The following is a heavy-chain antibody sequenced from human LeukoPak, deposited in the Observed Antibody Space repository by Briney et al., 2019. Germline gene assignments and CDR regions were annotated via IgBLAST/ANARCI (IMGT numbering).Heavy chain of an antibody. V-gene: IGHV3-74*01. D-gene: IGHD5-24*01. CDR2: INSDGSST. CDR3: AREGGGYNKDY. Sequence: GGSLRLSCAASGFTFSSYWMHWVRQAPGAGLVWVSRINSDGSSTSYADSVKGRFTISRDNAKNTLYLQMNSLRAEDTAVYFCAREGGGYNKDYWGQGTLVTVSS. J-gene: IGHJ4*02. CDR1: GFTFSSYW.